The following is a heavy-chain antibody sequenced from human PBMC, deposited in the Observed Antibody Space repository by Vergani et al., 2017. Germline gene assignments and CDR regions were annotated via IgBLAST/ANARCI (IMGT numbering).Heavy chain of an antibody. CDR2: IKSKTDGGTT. J-gene: IGHJ4*02. CDR3: ARDLGRSYAPDY. CDR1: GFTFSNAW. V-gene: IGHV3-15*01. Sequence: EVQLVESGGGLVKPGGSLRLSCAASGFTFSNAWMSWVRQAPGKGLEWVGRIKSKTDGGTTDYAAPVKGRFTISRDDSKNTLYLQMNSLKTEDTAVYYCARDLGRSYAPDYWGQGTLVTVSS. D-gene: IGHD2-15*01.